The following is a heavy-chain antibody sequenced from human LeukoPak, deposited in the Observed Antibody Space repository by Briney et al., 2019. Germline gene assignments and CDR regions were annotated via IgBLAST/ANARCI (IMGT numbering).Heavy chain of an antibody. D-gene: IGHD3-9*01. V-gene: IGHV4-34*01. CDR3: ARQGSGHYYDILTGYQPTSFDY. J-gene: IGHJ4*02. CDR2: INHSGST. Sequence: SETLSLTCAVYGGSFSGYYWSWIRQPPGKGLEWIGEINHSGSTNYNSSLKSRVTISVDTSKNQFSLKLSSVTAADTAVYYCARQGSGHYYDILTGYQPTSFDYWGQGTLVTVSS. CDR1: GGSFSGYY.